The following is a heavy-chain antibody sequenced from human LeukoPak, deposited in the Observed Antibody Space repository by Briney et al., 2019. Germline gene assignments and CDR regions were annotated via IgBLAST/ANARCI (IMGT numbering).Heavy chain of an antibody. CDR3: AREGIHYYYGMDV. Sequence: PGGSLRLSCAASGFTFSSYAMHWVRQAPGKGLEGVTVISYDGSNKYYADSVKGRFTISRDNSKNTLYLQMNSLRAEDTAVYYCAREGIHYYYGMDVWGQGTTVTVSS. CDR2: ISYDGSNK. CDR1: GFTFSSYA. V-gene: IGHV3-30-3*01. J-gene: IGHJ6*02. D-gene: IGHD2-21*01.